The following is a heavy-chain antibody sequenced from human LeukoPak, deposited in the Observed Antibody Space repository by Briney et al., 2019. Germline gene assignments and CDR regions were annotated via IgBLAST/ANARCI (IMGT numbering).Heavy chain of an antibody. CDR2: IYTSGST. Sequence: NPSETLSLTCTVSGGSISSYYWSWIRQPAGKGLEWIGRIYTSGSTNYNPSLKSRVTMSVDTSKNQFSLKLSSVTAADTAVYYCARALTGGHLVVDWFDPWGQGTLVTVSS. V-gene: IGHV4-4*07. CDR3: ARALTGGHLVVDWFDP. D-gene: IGHD3-9*01. CDR1: GGSISSYY. J-gene: IGHJ5*02.